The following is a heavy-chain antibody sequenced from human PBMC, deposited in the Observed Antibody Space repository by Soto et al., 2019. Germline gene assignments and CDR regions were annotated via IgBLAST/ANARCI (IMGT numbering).Heavy chain of an antibody. J-gene: IGHJ6*02. Sequence: GGSLRLSCEASGFSFSTYSMHWVRQAPGKGLEWVSSIGRRSDIYYADSVKGRFTISRDNAKNSVSLQMNSLRDEDTAVYYCAREETAWPLAYGLDVWGQGTTVTAP. CDR2: IGRRSDI. D-gene: IGHD2-21*02. CDR3: AREETAWPLAYGLDV. CDR1: GFSFSTYS. V-gene: IGHV3-21*01.